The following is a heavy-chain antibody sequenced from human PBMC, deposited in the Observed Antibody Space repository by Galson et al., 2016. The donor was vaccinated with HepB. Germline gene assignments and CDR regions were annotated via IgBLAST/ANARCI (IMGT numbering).Heavy chain of an antibody. CDR3: RIGTAGIDY. J-gene: IGHJ4*02. V-gene: IGHV3-33*01. CDR2: IWFDGSTK. Sequence: SLRLSCAASGFNLRIYGIHWVRQAPGKGLEWLAVIWFDGSTKHYADSVKGRFTISRDNSKNMVYLQMNSLRAEDTAVYYCRIGTAGIDYWGQGTLVTVSS. CDR1: GFNLRIYG. D-gene: IGHD6-13*01.